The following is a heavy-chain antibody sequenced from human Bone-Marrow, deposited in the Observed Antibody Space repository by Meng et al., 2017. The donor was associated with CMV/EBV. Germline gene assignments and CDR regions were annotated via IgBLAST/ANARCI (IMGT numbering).Heavy chain of an antibody. CDR2: ISGSGGST. Sequence: GESLKISCAASGFTFSSYAMSWVRQAPGKGLEWVSAISGSGGSTYYADSVKGRFTISRDNAKNSLYLQMNSLRAEDTAVYYCSRGDSTSSPFDYWGQGTRVTVSS. D-gene: IGHD2-2*01. V-gene: IGHV3-23*01. J-gene: IGHJ4*02. CDR1: GFTFSSYA. CDR3: SRGDSTSSPFDY.